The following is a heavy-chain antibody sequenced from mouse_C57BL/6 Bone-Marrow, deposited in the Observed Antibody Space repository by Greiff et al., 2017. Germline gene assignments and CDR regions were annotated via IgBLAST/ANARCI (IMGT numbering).Heavy chain of an antibody. CDR2: IYPGSGNT. V-gene: IGHV1-76*01. CDR1: GYTFTDSY. Sequence: QVQLQQSGAELVRPGASVKLSCKASGYTFTDSYINWVKQRPGQGLEWIARIYPGSGNTYYNEKFKGKATLTAEKSSSTAYMQLSSLTSEDSAVYFCARDYYSNPDYWGQGTTLTVSS. D-gene: IGHD2-5*01. J-gene: IGHJ2*01. CDR3: ARDYYSNPDY.